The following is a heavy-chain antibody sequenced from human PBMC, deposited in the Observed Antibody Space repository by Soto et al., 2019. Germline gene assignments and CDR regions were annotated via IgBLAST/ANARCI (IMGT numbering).Heavy chain of an antibody. D-gene: IGHD3-22*01. J-gene: IGHJ4*02. V-gene: IGHV4-59*01. CDR2: ICYGGST. Sequence: SETLSLTCSVSGGSINSYYWSWIRQPPGKGLEWIGYICYGGSTDYNPSLRSRVTISLDTSKNQLSLKLTSVTAADTAMYYCAGYYDSSGYYPFDYWGQGTLVTVSS. CDR1: GGSINSYY. CDR3: AGYYDSSGYYPFDY.